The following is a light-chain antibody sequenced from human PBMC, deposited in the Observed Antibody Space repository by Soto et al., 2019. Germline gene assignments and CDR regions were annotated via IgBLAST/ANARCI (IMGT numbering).Light chain of an antibody. CDR2: EAS. J-gene: IGKJ3*01. V-gene: IGKV1-39*01. Sequence: DIQMTQSPSPLSASVGDRVDITCRTSQSVSSYLNWYQAKPGKAPKLLIYEASSLESGVPSRFSGSGSGTDSTVTISSLQPEDSATYYCQQSYSTPPFTFGPGTRVDI. CDR1: QSVSSY. CDR3: QQSYSTPPFT.